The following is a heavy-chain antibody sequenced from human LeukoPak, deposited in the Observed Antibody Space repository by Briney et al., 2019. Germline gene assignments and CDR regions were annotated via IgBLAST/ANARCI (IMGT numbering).Heavy chain of an antibody. CDR1: GGSISSYY. V-gene: IGHV4-59*08. CDR2: IYYSGST. J-gene: IGHJ6*04. Sequence: SSETLSLNCAVSGGSISSYYWSWIRQPPGKGLQWIGYIYYSGSTIYTPSLKRRVTISVDPYKHQFSQKVSSVTAADRAVYYCARRDRLEPLDVWGEGTTVSVSS. D-gene: IGHD1-1*01. CDR3: ARRDRLEPLDV.